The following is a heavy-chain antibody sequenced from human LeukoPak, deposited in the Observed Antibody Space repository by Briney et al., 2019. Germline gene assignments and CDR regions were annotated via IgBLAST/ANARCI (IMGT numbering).Heavy chain of an antibody. Sequence: GGSLRLSCAASGXTFSSYAMSWVRQAPGKGLEWVSAISGGGGSTYYAGSVTGRFSHSRDYAKNTLTMPMNRLRAVDTAVYYCAKDPAVAGWYYFDYWGQGTLVTVSS. V-gene: IGHV3-23*01. D-gene: IGHD6-19*01. J-gene: IGHJ4*02. CDR2: ISGGGGST. CDR1: GXTFSSYA. CDR3: AKDPAVAGWYYFDY.